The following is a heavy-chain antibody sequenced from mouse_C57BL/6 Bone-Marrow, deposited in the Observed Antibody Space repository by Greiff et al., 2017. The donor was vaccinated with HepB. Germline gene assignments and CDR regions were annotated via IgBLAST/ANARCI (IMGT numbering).Heavy chain of an antibody. J-gene: IGHJ1*03. D-gene: IGHD1-1*01. V-gene: IGHV5-17*01. CDR2: ISSGSSTI. CDR1: GFTFSDYG. Sequence: EVKLVESGGGLVKPGGSLKLSCAASGFTFSDYGMHWVRQAPEKGLEWVAYISSGSSTIYDADTVKGRFTISRDNAKNTLFLQMTSLRSEDTAMYYCARLNYGSSYWYFDVWGTGTTVTVSS. CDR3: ARLNYGSSYWYFDV.